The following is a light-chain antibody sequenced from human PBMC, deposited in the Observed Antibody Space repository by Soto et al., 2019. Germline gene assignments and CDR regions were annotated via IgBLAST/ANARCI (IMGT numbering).Light chain of an antibody. CDR1: QSIGSH. CDR2: GAS. Sequence: EIVLTQSPATLSLSPGERATLSCRARQSIGSHLAWYQQQPGQAPRLLIYGASSRATGIPDRFSGSGSGTDFTLTISRLEPEDFAVYYCQQYGSSLGVTFGGGTKVDIK. CDR3: QQYGSSLGVT. J-gene: IGKJ4*01. V-gene: IGKV3-20*01.